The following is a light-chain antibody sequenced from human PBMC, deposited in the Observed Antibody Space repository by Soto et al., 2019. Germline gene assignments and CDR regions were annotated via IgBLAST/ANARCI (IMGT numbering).Light chain of an antibody. CDR2: DVS. Sequence: QSALTQPASVSGSPGQSITISCTGTTSDIGAHNYVSWYQQHPGKAPKLVIYDVSYRPSGIPNRFSGSKSGNTASLTISGLQAEDEADYYCGSYATSGTPYIFATGTTVTVL. V-gene: IGLV2-14*03. CDR3: GSYATSGTPYI. CDR1: TSDIGAHNY. J-gene: IGLJ1*01.